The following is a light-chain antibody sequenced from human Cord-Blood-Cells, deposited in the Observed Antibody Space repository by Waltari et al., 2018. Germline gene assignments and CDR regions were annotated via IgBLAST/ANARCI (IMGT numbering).Light chain of an antibody. Sequence: DIQMTQSTSTLSPSVGDRVTITCRASQRISSWLAWYQQKPGKAPKLLIYDASSLESGVPSRFSGSGSGTEFTLTISSLQPDDFATYYCQQYNSYSTFGQGTKVEIK. CDR3: QQYNSYST. J-gene: IGKJ1*01. CDR1: QRISSW. V-gene: IGKV1-5*01. CDR2: DAS.